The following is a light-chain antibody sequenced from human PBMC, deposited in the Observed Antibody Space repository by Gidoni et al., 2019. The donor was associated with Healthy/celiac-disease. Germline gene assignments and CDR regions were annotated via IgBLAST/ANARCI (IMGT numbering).Light chain of an antibody. CDR2: AAS. J-gene: IGKJ2*01. V-gene: IGKV1-39*01. CDR1: QSISSY. Sequence: DIQMTQSPSSLSASVGDRVTITCRASQSISSYLNWYQQKPGKAPKLLIYAASSLQSGVPSRFSGSGSGTDFTLTISSLQPEDFATYYCQQSYSTPHTFXQXTKLVIK. CDR3: QQSYSTPHT.